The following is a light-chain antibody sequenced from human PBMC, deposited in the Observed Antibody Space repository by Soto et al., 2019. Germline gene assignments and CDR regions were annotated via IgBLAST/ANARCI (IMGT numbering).Light chain of an antibody. CDR2: AAS. V-gene: IGKV1-9*01. J-gene: IGKJ5*01. CDR1: QGISSN. Sequence: LSFLPASVGGICTITGRASQGISSNLAWYQQKPGKAPKLLIYAASTLQSGVPSRFSGSGSGTEFTLTISSLQPEDFATYYCQQFNSYPITLGQGTRLEIK. CDR3: QQFNSYPIT.